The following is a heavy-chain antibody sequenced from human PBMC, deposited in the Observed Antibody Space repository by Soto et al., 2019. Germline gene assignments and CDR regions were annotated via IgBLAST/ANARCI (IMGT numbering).Heavy chain of an antibody. CDR2: MNPNRGKI. Sequence: QVQLVQSGAEVKKPGASVQVSCKASGSTFTNYDIKWVRQATGQGPEDMVWMNPNRGKIGYVQKFQGRVTMTSNTSITAANMELSSLRFEDTAVYYCARRIPGYCVVATCYSGWFDPWGQGTLVTVSS. J-gene: IGHJ5*02. V-gene: IGHV1-8*01. CDR3: ARRIPGYCVVATCYSGWFDP. D-gene: IGHD2-15*01. CDR1: GSTFTNYD.